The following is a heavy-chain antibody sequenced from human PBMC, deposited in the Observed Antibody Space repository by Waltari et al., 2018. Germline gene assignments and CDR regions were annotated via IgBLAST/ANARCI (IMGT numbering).Heavy chain of an antibody. Sequence: QLQLQESGPGLVKPSETLSLTCTVSGGSISSSGYSWVWIRQPPGRGLEWIGSIYYSGSTYYNPSLKSRVTISVDTSKNQFSLKLSSVTAADTAVYYCARGLDYYDSSGYYLPFDYWGQGTLVTVSS. CDR3: ARGLDYYDSSGYYLPFDY. V-gene: IGHV4-39*07. D-gene: IGHD3-22*01. J-gene: IGHJ4*02. CDR2: IYYSGST. CDR1: GGSISSSGYS.